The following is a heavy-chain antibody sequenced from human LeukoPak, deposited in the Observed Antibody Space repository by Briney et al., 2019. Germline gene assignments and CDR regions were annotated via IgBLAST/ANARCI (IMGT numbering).Heavy chain of an antibody. D-gene: IGHD3-3*01. Sequence: KPSETLSLTCTVSGGSISSGDYYWSWIRQPPGKGLEWIGYIYYSGSTYYNPSLKSRVTISVDTSKNQFSLKLSSVTAADTAVYYCARGTYFWSGYYSMSYFDYWGQGTLVTVSS. J-gene: IGHJ4*02. CDR3: ARGTYFWSGYYSMSYFDY. CDR2: IYYSGST. CDR1: GGSISSGDYY. V-gene: IGHV4-30-4*01.